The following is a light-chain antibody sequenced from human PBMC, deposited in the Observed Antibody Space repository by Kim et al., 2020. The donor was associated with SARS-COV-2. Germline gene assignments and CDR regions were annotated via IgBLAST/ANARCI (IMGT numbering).Light chain of an antibody. J-gene: IGLJ1*01. CDR2: GNT. Sequence: ISCTGSSSNMGTVYVVHWYQNLPGIAPKLLIFGNTNRPSGVPYRFSGSKSGTSASLAITGLQAEDEADYYCQSFDSSLSTYVFGSGTKVTVL. CDR1: SSNMGTVYV. CDR3: QSFDSSLSTYV. V-gene: IGLV1-40*01.